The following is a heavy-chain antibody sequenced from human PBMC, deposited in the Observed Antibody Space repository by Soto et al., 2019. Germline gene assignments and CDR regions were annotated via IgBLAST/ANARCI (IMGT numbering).Heavy chain of an antibody. V-gene: IGHV3-74*01. CDR2: INSDGSDT. J-gene: IGHJ6*02. D-gene: IGHD3-10*01. CDR3: TRDLGYGSGTSQGLYYYYGLDV. Sequence: GGSLRLSCSASGFRFIDYWMHWVRQTPGKGLVWVSRINSDGSDTTYADSLKGRFTISRDNARNILYLQLNTLRADDTAVYYCTRDLGYGSGTSQGLYYYYGLDVWGQGTTVP. CDR1: GFRFIDYW.